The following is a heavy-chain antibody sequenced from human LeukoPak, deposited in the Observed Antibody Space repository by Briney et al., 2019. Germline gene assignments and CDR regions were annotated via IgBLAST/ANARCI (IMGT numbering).Heavy chain of an antibody. Sequence: SETLSLTCTVSGGSISSYYWSWIRQPPGKGLELIGYIYYSGSTNYNPSLKSRVTISVDTSKNQFSLKLSSVAAADTAVYYCAGTLLGYGGNAVYDAFDIWGQGTMVTVSS. J-gene: IGHJ3*02. CDR3: AGTLLGYGGNAVYDAFDI. CDR1: GGSISSYY. V-gene: IGHV4-59*01. CDR2: IYYSGST. D-gene: IGHD4-17*01.